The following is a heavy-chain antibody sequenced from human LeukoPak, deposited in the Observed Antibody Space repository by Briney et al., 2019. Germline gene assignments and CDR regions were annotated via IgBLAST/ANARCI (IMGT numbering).Heavy chain of an antibody. CDR3: ARDRRGGSYFRL. CDR1: GYTFTSYG. CDR2: ISASRGST. Sequence: ASVKVSCKASGYTFTSYGISWVRQAPGQRLEWMGWISASRGSTNYAQKFQGRVTMTTETSTTTAYMELRSLESDDTAVYYCARDRRGGSYFRLWGQGTLVAVSS. J-gene: IGHJ4*02. V-gene: IGHV1-18*01. D-gene: IGHD1-26*01.